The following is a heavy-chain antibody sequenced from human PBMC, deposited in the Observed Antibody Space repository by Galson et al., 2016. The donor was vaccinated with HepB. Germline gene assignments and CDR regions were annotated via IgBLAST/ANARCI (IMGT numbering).Heavy chain of an antibody. Sequence: SVKVSCKASGYTFTNYAMHWVRQAPGQRLEWMGWINAGNGNTKHSQKFQGRVTITRDTSASTAYMELSSLRSEDTAVYYCARGYTGGKIDYWGQGTPVIVSS. CDR2: INAGNGNT. D-gene: IGHD3-16*01. CDR1: GYTFTNYA. J-gene: IGHJ4*02. V-gene: IGHV1-3*01. CDR3: ARGYTGGKIDY.